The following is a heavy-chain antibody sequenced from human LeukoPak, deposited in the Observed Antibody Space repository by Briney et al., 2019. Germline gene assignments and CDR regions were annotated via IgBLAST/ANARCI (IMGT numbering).Heavy chain of an antibody. CDR2: IIPIFGTA. V-gene: IGHV1-69*13. Sequence: SVKVSCKAPGYTFNNHYMYWVRQAPGQGLEWMGGIIPIFGTANYAQKFQGRVTITADESTSTAYMELSSLRSEDTAVYYCARSLGYCSGGSCYIPSDYWGQGTLVTVSS. J-gene: IGHJ4*02. CDR3: ARSLGYCSGGSCYIPSDY. D-gene: IGHD2-15*01. CDR1: GYTFNNHY.